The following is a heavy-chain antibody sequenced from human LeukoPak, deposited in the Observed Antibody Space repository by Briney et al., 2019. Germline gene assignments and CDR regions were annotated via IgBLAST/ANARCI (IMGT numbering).Heavy chain of an antibody. J-gene: IGHJ4*02. CDR2: MNPNSGNT. D-gene: IGHD2-15*01. CDR1: GYTFTSYD. V-gene: IGHV1-8*01. CDR3: ARGGGYCSGGSCKNFDY. Sequence: ASVKVSCKASGYTFTSYDINWVRQATGQGLEWMGWMNPNSGNTGYAQKFQGRVTMTRNTSISTAYMELSSLRSEDTAVYYCARGGGYCSGGSCKNFDYWGQGTLVTVSS.